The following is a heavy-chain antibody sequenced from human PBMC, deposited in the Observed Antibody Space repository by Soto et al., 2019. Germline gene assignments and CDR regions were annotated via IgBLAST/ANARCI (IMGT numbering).Heavy chain of an antibody. D-gene: IGHD4-17*01. CDR2: IYYSGST. CDR3: ARDYGGNSHFDY. Sequence: QVQLQESGPGLVKPSQTLSLTCTVSGGSISSGGYYWSWIRQHPGKGLEWIGYIYYSGSTYYNPSLKSRVTIAVDTSKNQFPLKLSSVTAGDTAVDYWARDYGGNSHFDYWGQGTLVTVSS. CDR1: GGSISSGGYY. V-gene: IGHV4-31*03. J-gene: IGHJ4*02.